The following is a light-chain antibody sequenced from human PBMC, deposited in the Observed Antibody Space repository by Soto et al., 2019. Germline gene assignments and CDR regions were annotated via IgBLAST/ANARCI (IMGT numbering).Light chain of an antibody. CDR1: SSDFDIYKY. CDR3: CSYTSSINYV. J-gene: IGLJ1*01. Sequence: QSSLTQPASVSGSAGQSITISCAGTSSDFDIYKYVSWYQQHPGKAPKLMIYQVTNRPSGVSNRFSGSTSGNTASLTISGLQAEDEADYYCCSYTSSINYVFGTGTKVTVL. V-gene: IGLV2-14*01. CDR2: QVT.